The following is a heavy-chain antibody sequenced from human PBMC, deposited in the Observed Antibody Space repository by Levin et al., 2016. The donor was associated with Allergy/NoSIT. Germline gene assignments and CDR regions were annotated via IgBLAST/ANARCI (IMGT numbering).Heavy chain of an antibody. D-gene: IGHD2-21*02. J-gene: IGHJ6*02. CDR1: GYTFTSYY. Sequence: ASVKVSCKASGYTFTSYYMHWVRQAPGQGLEWMGIINPSGGSTSYAQKFQGRATMTRDTSTSTVYMELSSLRSEDTAVYYCARGRPIVVVTVDYYYGMDVWGQGTTVTVSS. V-gene: IGHV1-46*03. CDR2: INPSGGST. CDR3: ARGRPIVVVTVDYYYGMDV.